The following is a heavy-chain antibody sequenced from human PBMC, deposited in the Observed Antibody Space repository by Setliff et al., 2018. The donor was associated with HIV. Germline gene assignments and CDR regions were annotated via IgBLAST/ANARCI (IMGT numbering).Heavy chain of an antibody. CDR3: ARQLLWFGYYYMDV. CDR1: GFTFNIYA. D-gene: IGHD3-10*01. J-gene: IGHJ6*03. CDR2: ISYDGSDE. V-gene: IGHV3-30*04. Sequence: PGGSLRLSCAASGFTFNIYAMNWVRQAPGRGLEWVTFISYDGSDEYYADSVKGRFTISRDNAKNSLYLQMNSLRAEDTAVYYCARQLLWFGYYYMDVWGKGTTVTVSS.